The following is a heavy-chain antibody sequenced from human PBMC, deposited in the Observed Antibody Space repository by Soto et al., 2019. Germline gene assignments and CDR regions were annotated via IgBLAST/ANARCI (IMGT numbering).Heavy chain of an antibody. CDR1: VGTFSRYP. CDR2: IIPIFGTA. CDR3: ARGGIVGAPRGYYYYGMDV. V-gene: IGHV1-69*13. D-gene: IGHD1-26*01. Sequence: SVKVSCKASVGTFSRYPISWVRQAPGQGLEWMGGIIPIFGTANYAQKFQGRVTITADESTSTAYMELSSLRSEDTAVYYCARGGIVGAPRGYYYYGMDVWGQGTTVTVSS. J-gene: IGHJ6*02.